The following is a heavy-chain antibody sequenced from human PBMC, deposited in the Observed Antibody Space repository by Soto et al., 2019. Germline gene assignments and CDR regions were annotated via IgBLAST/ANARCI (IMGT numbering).Heavy chain of an antibody. V-gene: IGHV1-8*01. CDR1: GYTFTSYD. CDR3: ARCPTSRGSAGSGCDYYGMDV. CDR2: MNPNSGNT. Sequence: ASVKVSCKASGYTFTSYDINWVRQATGQGLEWIGWMNPNSGNTGYAQKFQGRVIMTRNTSISTAYMELSSLRSEDTAVYYCARCPTSRGSAGSGCDYYGMDVWGQGTTVTVSS. J-gene: IGHJ6*02. D-gene: IGHD6-19*01.